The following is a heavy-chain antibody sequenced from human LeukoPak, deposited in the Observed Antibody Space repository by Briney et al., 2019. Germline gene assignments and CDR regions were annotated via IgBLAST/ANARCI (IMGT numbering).Heavy chain of an antibody. CDR3: ASLYGDYYDAFDI. Sequence: SETLSLTCAVSGGSISSSNWWSWVRQPPGKGLEWIGEIYYSGSTNYNPSLKSRVTISVDKSKNQFSLKLSSVTAADTAVYYCASLYGDYYDAFDIWGQGTMVTVSS. CDR1: GGSISSSNW. J-gene: IGHJ3*02. V-gene: IGHV4-4*02. D-gene: IGHD4-17*01. CDR2: IYYSGST.